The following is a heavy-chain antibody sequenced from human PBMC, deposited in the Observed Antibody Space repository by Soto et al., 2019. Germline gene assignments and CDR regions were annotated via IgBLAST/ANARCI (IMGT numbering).Heavy chain of an antibody. Sequence: PGGSLRLSCAASGFTFSSYAMSWVRQAPGKGLEWVSAISGSGGSTYYADSVKGRFTISRDNSKNTLYLQMNSLRAEDTAVYYCAKAPFGPFDIVVVPDAISTSDYWGQGTLGTLS. D-gene: IGHD2-2*01. CDR2: ISGSGGST. CDR3: AKAPFGPFDIVVVPDAISTSDY. J-gene: IGHJ4*02. CDR1: GFTFSSYA. V-gene: IGHV3-23*01.